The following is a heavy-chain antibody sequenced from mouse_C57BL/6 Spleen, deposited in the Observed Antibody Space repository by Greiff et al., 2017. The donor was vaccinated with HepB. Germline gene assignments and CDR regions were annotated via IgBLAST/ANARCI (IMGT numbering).Heavy chain of an antibody. CDR2: IHPNSGST. V-gene: IGHV1-64*01. J-gene: IGHJ3*01. Sequence: QVQLQQSGAELVKPGASVKLSCKASGYTFTSYWMHWVKQRPGQGLEWIGMIHPNSGSTNYNEKFKSKATLTVDKSSSTAYMQLSSLPSEDSAVYYGERSGDDGDPAWFAYWGQGTLVTVSA. CDR3: ERSGDDGDPAWFAY. CDR1: GYTFTSYW. D-gene: IGHD2-13*01.